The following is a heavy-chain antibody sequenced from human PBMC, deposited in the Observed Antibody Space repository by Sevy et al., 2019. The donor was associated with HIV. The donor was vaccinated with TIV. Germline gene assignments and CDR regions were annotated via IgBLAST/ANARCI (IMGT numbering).Heavy chain of an antibody. V-gene: IGHV3-30-3*01. CDR3: ARDQYYDSSGSPYFDY. CDR2: ISYDGSNK. Sequence: GGYLRLSCAASGFTFSSYAMHWVRQAPGKGLEWVAVISYDGSNKYYADSVKGRFTISRDNSKNTLYLQMNSLRAEDKAVYYCARDQYYDSSGSPYFDYWGQGALVTVSS. D-gene: IGHD3-22*01. J-gene: IGHJ4*02. CDR1: GFTFSSYA.